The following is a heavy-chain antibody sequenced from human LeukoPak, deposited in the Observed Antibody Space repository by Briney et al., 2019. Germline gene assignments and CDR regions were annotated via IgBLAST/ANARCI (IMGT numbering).Heavy chain of an antibody. V-gene: IGHV4-39*01. CDR3: ARGKNVRRYCSGGSCLHNWFDP. CDR2: IYYSGST. CDR1: GGSISSSSYY. D-gene: IGHD2-15*01. J-gene: IGHJ5*02. Sequence: SETLSLTCTVSGGSISSSSYYWGWIRQPPGKGLEWIGSIYYSGSTYYNPSLKSRVTISVDTSKNQFSLKLSSVTAADTAVYYCARGKNVRRYCSGGSCLHNWFDPWGQGTLVTVSS.